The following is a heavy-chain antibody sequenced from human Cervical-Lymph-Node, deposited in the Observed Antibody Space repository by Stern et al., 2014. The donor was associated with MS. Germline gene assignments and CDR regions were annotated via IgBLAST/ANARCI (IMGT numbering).Heavy chain of an antibody. CDR1: GFSLTTAGVG. CDR2: IYWDDDK. Sequence: QVTLKESGPTLVKPTQTVTLTCTLSGFSLTTAGVGVGWIRQPPGKALEWLALIYWDDDKLYSPSLKNSLTITKDTSKNQVVLTMTNVDPVDTATYYCAHSRVKYCRGGTCYSSLFDYWGQGTLVSVSS. J-gene: IGHJ4*02. V-gene: IGHV2-5*02. D-gene: IGHD2-15*01. CDR3: AHSRVKYCRGGTCYSSLFDY.